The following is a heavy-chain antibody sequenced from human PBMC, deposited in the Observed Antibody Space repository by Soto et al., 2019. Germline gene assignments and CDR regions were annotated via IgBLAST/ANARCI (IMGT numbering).Heavy chain of an antibody. Sequence: QVQLVQSGAEVKKPGASVKVSCKASGYTFTSYGISWVRQAPGQGLEWMGWISAYNGNTNYAQKLQGRVTMTPDKSTSTADMERRSLSSDDTAVYYCARNPLLLWFGEYTGGYFDYWGQGTLVTVSS. CDR1: GYTFTSYG. J-gene: IGHJ4*02. CDR3: ARNPLLLWFGEYTGGYFDY. CDR2: ISAYNGNT. D-gene: IGHD3-10*01. V-gene: IGHV1-18*01.